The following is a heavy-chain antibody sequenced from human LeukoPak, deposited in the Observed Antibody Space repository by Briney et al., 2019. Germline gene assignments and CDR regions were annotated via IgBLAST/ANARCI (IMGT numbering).Heavy chain of an antibody. D-gene: IGHD1-26*01. J-gene: IGHJ6*02. CDR1: GGSFSGYY. CDR3: ARVSCRGGSYCYYYYYYGMDV. Sequence: PSETLSLTCAVYGGSFSGYYWSWIRQPPGKGLEWIGEINHGGSTNYNPSLKSRVTISVDTSKNQFSLKLSSVTAADTAVYYCARVSCRGGSYCYYYYYYGMDVWGQGTTVTVSS. CDR2: INHGGST. V-gene: IGHV4-34*01.